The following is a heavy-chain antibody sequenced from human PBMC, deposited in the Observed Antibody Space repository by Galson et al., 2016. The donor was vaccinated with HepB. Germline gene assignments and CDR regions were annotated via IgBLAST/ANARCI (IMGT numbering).Heavy chain of an antibody. CDR1: GYIFPTYG. CDR3: ARVKSSGSAYHFDD. Sequence: QSGAEVTKPGASVKVSCKASGYIFPTYGVTWVRQAPGQGLEWMGWSSAYNAYTNYARKFQGRVTMTTETSTRTAYMDLRSLRSDDTAVYYCARVKSSGSAYHFDDWGQGTLVTVSS. CDR2: SSAYNAYT. J-gene: IGHJ4*02. D-gene: IGHD1-26*01. V-gene: IGHV1-18*01.